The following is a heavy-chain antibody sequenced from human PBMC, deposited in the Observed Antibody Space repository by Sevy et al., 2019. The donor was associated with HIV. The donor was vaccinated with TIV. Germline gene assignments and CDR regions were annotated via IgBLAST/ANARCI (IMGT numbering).Heavy chain of an antibody. Sequence: SETLSLTCTVSGDSISSSGYYWSWIRQHPGEGLEWIGYILYSGNPYYNPSLKSRLIISLETSKKLFSLTLSSVTAAETAVYYCARGQITTIGFDYWGQGTLVTVSS. J-gene: IGHJ4*02. D-gene: IGHD1-1*01. V-gene: IGHV4-31*03. CDR1: GDSISSSGYY. CDR3: ARGQITTIGFDY. CDR2: ILYSGNP.